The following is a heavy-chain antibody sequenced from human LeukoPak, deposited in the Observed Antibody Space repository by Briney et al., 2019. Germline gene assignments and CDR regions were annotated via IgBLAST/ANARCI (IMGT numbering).Heavy chain of an antibody. V-gene: IGHV3-23*01. Sequence: GGSLRLSCAASGFTFNCYAMTWVRQAPGKGLEWVSTISANGDTTYYADSVKGRFTVSRDSSENTLYMQMNSLRAEDTAVYYCATRGNSRGYFDYWGQGTLVTVSS. CDR1: GFTFNCYA. D-gene: IGHD3-22*01. CDR2: ISANGDTT. J-gene: IGHJ4*02. CDR3: ATRGNSRGYFDY.